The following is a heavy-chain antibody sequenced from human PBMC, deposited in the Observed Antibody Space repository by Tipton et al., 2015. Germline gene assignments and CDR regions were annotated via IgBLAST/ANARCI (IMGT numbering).Heavy chain of an antibody. D-gene: IGHD3-16*01. J-gene: IGHJ3*02. CDR3: ARESVGGGLAAFDI. CDR1: GFTFSSS. V-gene: IGHV3-13*01. CDR2: IGTAGDT. Sequence: SLRLSCAASGFTFSSSMHWVRQTTGKGLEWVSAIGTAGDTYYAGSVKGRFTISREDAKNSLYFQMNGLRAGDTAVYYCARESVGGGLAAFDIWGQGTMVTVSS.